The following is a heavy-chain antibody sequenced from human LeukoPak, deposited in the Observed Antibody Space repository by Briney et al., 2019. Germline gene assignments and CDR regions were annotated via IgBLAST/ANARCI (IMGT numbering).Heavy chain of an antibody. J-gene: IGHJ4*02. CDR3: ARDYYDSSGYSFDY. CDR2: ISSSGSTI. V-gene: IGHV3-11*01. CDR1: GCTFSDYY. Sequence: PGGSLRLSCAASGCTFSDYYMSWIRQAPGQGLGWVSYISSSGSTIYYADSVKGRFTISTDNAKNSLYLQMNSLRAEDTAVYYCARDYYDSSGYSFDYWGQGTLVTVSS. D-gene: IGHD3-22*01.